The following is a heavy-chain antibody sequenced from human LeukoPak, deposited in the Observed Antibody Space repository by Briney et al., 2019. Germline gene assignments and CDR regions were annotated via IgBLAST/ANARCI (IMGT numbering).Heavy chain of an antibody. Sequence: GASVKVSCKASGYTFTGYYMHWVRQAPGQRLEWMGWINAGHGNTKYSQEFQGRVTITRDTSASTAYMELSSLRSEDTAVYYCARVVRYSSGPLTDLFPYSFDYWGQGTLVTVSS. CDR3: ARVVRYSSGPLTDLFPYSFDY. CDR1: GYTFTGYY. D-gene: IGHD6-19*01. V-gene: IGHV1-3*03. J-gene: IGHJ4*02. CDR2: INAGHGNT.